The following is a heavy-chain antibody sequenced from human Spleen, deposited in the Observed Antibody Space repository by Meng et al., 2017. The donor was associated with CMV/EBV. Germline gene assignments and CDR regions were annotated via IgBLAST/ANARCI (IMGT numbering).Heavy chain of an antibody. CDR1: GGSMGRGTYH. CDR3: ARQGGSYFSHWFDP. CDR2: IYYSGTT. Sequence: SETLSLTCTVSGGSMGRGTYHWAWIRQPPGKGLEWIGSIYYSGTTYYNPSLNSRVTISGDTSKNQFSLKLSSVTAADTAVYYCARQGGSYFSHWFDPWGQGTLVTVSS. D-gene: IGHD1-26*01. J-gene: IGHJ5*02. V-gene: IGHV4-39*01.